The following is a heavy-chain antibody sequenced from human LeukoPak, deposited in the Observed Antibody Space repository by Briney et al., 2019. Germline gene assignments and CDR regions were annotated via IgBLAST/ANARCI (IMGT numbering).Heavy chain of an antibody. D-gene: IGHD4-17*01. CDR3: ARDRTGDYSNSFDY. J-gene: IGHJ4*02. V-gene: IGHV4-61*02. CDR1: GGSNSSGSYY. CDR2: IYTSGST. Sequence: PSQTLSLTCTVSGGSNSSGSYYWSWIRQPAGKGLEWIGRIYTSGSTNYNPSLKSRVTISVDTSKNQFSLKLSSVTAADTAVYYCARDRTGDYSNSFDYWGQGTLVTVSS.